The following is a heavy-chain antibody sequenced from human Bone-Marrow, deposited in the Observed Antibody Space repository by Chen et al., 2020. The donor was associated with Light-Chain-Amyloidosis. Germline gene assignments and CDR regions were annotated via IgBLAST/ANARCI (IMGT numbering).Heavy chain of an antibody. CDR1: GGALTSTSYY. J-gene: IGHJ5*02. Sequence: QLHLQESGPGLVRPSETLSLTCAVSGGALTSTSYYAGWIRQPPGKGLEWIGSFYYDGTTFYNASLERRGAISVDTSRNQFSWKLTSVTAADPAVYYCAGDLPKGHVSIFGAPRANWLDPWGQGILVTVSS. V-gene: IGHV4-39*07. CDR2: FYYDGTT. CDR3: AGDLPKGHVSIFGAPRANWLDP. D-gene: IGHD3-3*02.